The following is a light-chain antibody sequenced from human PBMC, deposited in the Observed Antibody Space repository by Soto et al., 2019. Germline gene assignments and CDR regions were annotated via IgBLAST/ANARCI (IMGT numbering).Light chain of an antibody. J-gene: IGKJ2*01. CDR3: QQYNNWPYT. CDR2: GAS. CDR1: QSVSSSF. V-gene: IGKV3-20*01. Sequence: EIVLTQSPGTLSLSPGERATLSCRASQSVSSSFLAWYQQKPGQAPRLLIYGASSRATGIPDRFSGSGSGTDFTLTISRLEPEDVAVYYCQQYNNWPYTFGLGTKLEMK.